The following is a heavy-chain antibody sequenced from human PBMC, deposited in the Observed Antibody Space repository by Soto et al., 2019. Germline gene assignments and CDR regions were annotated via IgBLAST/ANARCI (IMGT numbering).Heavy chain of an antibody. V-gene: IGHV5-10-1*01. CDR2: VDPSDSQT. D-gene: IGHD3-22*01. Sequence: GESLKISCKGSGYSFAGYWITWVRQKPGKGLEWMGRVDPSDSQTYYSPSFRGHVTISVTKSITTVFLQWSSLGASDNAMYYCASQIYDSDTGPNFQYYFDSWGQGTPVTVSS. CDR3: ASQIYDSDTGPNFQYYFDS. CDR1: GYSFAGYW. J-gene: IGHJ4*02.